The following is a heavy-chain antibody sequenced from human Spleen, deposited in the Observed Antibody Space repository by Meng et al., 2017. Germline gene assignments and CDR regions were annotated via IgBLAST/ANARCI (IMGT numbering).Heavy chain of an antibody. J-gene: IGHJ4*01. CDR3: SGHVDD. V-gene: IGHV3-15*01. CDR2: MKSNVDGGTV. Sequence: GGSLRLSCAASGFTFSNAWMTWVRQAPGKGLEWIGRMKSNVDGGTVDYAAAVKGRFFISRDDSENTFYLQMNSLKTEDTAVYYCSGHVDDWGHGTRVTVSS. CDR1: GFTFSNAW.